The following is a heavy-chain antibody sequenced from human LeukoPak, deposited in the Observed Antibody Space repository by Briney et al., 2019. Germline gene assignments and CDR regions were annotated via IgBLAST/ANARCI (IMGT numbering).Heavy chain of an antibody. J-gene: IGHJ4*02. D-gene: IGHD6-19*01. CDR2: ISGSDGRT. CDR1: GFTFSSYT. V-gene: IGHV3-23*01. Sequence: PGGSLRLSCATSGFTFSSYTMNWVRQAPGKGLEWVSGISGSDGRTYYADSVKGRFTISRDNSKNTLYLQMNSLRVEDTAVYYCAKDPPGAGPDFDCWGQGTLVTVSS. CDR3: AKDPPGAGPDFDC.